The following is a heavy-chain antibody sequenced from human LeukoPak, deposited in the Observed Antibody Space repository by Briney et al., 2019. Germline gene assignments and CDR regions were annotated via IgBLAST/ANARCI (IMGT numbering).Heavy chain of an antibody. V-gene: IGHV4-59*01. D-gene: IGHD3-9*01. J-gene: IGHJ4*02. CDR1: GGSISSYY. CDR2: IYYSGST. Sequence: SETLSLTCTVSGGSISSYYGSWIRQPPGKGLEWIGYIYYSGSTNYNPSLKSRVTISVDTSKNQFSLKLSSVTAADTAVYYCARLDYDILTGYYGFDYWGQGTLVTVSS. CDR3: ARLDYDILTGYYGFDY.